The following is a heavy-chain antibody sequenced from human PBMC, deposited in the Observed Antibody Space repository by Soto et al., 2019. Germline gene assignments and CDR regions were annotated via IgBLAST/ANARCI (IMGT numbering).Heavy chain of an antibody. CDR1: GFTVSTKY. CDR2: IYSGGST. V-gene: IGHV3-66*01. Sequence: EVQLVESGGGLVQPGGSLRLSCAASGFTVSTKYMSWVRQAPGKGLEWVSVIYSGGSTFYADSVRSRFTISRDNSKNTVDLEMNSLRAEDTAVYYLARDPWAADYWGQGTLVTVSS. J-gene: IGHJ4*02. D-gene: IGHD3-16*01. CDR3: ARDPWAADY.